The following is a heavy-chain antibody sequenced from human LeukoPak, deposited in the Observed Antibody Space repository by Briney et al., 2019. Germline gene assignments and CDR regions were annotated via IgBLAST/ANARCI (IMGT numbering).Heavy chain of an antibody. CDR1: GYTFTNYD. J-gene: IGHJ4*02. CDR3: ARVKSGNYLYYFDY. D-gene: IGHD1-26*01. V-gene: IGHV1-18*01. Sequence: ASVKVSCKASGYTFTNYDITWVRQAPGQGLEWMGWISAYNGNTNYAQNLQGRVTMTTDTSTSTAYMEMRSLRSDDTAIYYCARVKSGNYLYYFDYWGQGALVTVSS. CDR2: ISAYNGNT.